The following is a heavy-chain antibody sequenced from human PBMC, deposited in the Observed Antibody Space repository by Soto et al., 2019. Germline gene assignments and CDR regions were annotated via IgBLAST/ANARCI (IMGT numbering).Heavy chain of an antibody. CDR2: IYHSGST. Sequence: PSETLSLTCAVSGGSISSGGYSWSWIRQPPGKGLEWIGYIYHSGSTYYNPSLKSRVTISVDRSKNQFSLKLSSVTAADTAVYYCARGIGSGYYFMGHWGQGTLVTVSS. CDR3: ARGIGSGYYFMGH. V-gene: IGHV4-30-2*01. J-gene: IGHJ4*02. D-gene: IGHD3-22*01. CDR1: GGSISSGGYS.